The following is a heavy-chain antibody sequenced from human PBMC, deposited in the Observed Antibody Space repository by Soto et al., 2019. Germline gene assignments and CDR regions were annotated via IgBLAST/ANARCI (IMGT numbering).Heavy chain of an antibody. V-gene: IGHV3-48*01. CDR2: IDSSVTTI. J-gene: IGHJ6*03. D-gene: IGHD6-13*01. Sequence: EVQLVESGGDLVQQGGSLTLSCAASGFTFSTYSMTWVRQAPGKGLEWVAYIDSSVTTIYYADSLKGRFTISRDNDKNSLYLQMNSLRAEDTAVYYCARDAPYTNSWFPSYCMDVWGKGTTVTVSS. CDR3: ARDAPYTNSWFPSYCMDV. CDR1: GFTFSTYS.